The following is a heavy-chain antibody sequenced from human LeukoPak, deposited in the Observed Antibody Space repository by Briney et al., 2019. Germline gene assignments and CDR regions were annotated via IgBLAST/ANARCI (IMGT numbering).Heavy chain of an antibody. CDR3: TTDGSGSYYLIDY. CDR1: GFTFSNAW. D-gene: IGHD3-10*01. CDR2: IKSKTDGGTT. J-gene: IGHJ4*02. V-gene: IGHV3-15*01. Sequence: KTGGSLRLSCAASGFTFSNAWMSWVRQAPGKGLEWVGRIKSKTDGGTTDYAAPVKGRFTISRDDSKNTLYLQMNSLKTEDTAVYYCTTDGSGSYYLIDYWGQGTLVTVSS.